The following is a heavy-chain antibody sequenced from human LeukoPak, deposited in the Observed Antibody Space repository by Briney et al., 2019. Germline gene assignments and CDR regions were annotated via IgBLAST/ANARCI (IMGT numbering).Heavy chain of an antibody. D-gene: IGHD6-13*01. CDR1: GFTFDDYA. CDR3: AKASSSSWYGEFDS. V-gene: IGHV3-9*03. CDR2: ISWNSGNI. J-gene: IGHJ4*02. Sequence: PGGPLRLSCAASGFTFDDYAMHWVRQVPGKGLEWVSGISWNSGNIDYADSVKGRFTISRDNAKNSLYLQMNSLRAEDMALYYCAKASSSSWYGEFDSWGQGTLVTVSS.